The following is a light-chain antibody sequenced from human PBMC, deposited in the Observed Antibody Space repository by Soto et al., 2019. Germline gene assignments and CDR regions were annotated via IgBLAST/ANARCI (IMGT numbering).Light chain of an antibody. CDR3: SSYTSSSTPP. CDR1: SSDVGGYNY. CDR2: DVS. V-gene: IGLV2-14*01. Sequence: QSVLTQPASVSGSPGQSITISCTGTSSDVGGYNYVSWYQQHPGKAPKLMIYDVSNRPSGVSNRFSGSKSGNTASLTISGLQAEDEADYYCSSYTSSSTPPFGTGTQLTVL. J-gene: IGLJ1*01.